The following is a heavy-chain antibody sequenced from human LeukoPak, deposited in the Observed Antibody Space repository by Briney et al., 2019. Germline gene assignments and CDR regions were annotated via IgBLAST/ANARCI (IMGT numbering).Heavy chain of an antibody. D-gene: IGHD6-25*01. V-gene: IGHV3-23*01. J-gene: IGHJ4*02. CDR3: AKCWASGRNPLFDY. CDR1: GFTFSSYA. CDR2: ISGSGGST. Sequence: GGSLRLSCAASGFTFSSYAMSWVRQAPGKGLEWVSGISGSGGSTYYADSVKGRFTISRDNSKNTLYLQMNSLRAEDTAVYYCAKCWASGRNPLFDYWGQGTLVTVSS.